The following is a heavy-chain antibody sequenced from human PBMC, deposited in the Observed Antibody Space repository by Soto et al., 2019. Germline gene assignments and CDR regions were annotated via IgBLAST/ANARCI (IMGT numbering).Heavy chain of an antibody. CDR2: IWHDGNNK. CDR1: GFTFSNYG. Sequence: GGSLRLPCAASGFTFSNYGMPWVRQAPGKGLEWVAIIWHDGNNKYYADSVRGRFIISRDNSKNRLYLQMNSLRAEDTAVYYCASDLVGASDSYGLDVWGQGTPVTVSS. V-gene: IGHV3-33*01. J-gene: IGHJ6*02. CDR3: ASDLVGASDSYGLDV. D-gene: IGHD1-26*01.